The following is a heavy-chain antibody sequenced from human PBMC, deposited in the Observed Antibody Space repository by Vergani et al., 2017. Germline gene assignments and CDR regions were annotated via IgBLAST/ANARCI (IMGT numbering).Heavy chain of an antibody. D-gene: IGHD3-22*01. CDR3: ASSYYYDSSGYSYFDY. CDR1: GYSFTSYW. Sequence: EVQLVQSGAEVKKPGESLKISCKGSGYSFTSYWIGWVRQMPGKGLEWMGIIYPGDSDTRYSPSFQCPVTISADKSISTAYLQWSSLKASDTSMYYCASSYYYDSSGYSYFDYWGQGTLVTVSS. CDR2: IYPGDSDT. V-gene: IGHV5-51*01. J-gene: IGHJ4*02.